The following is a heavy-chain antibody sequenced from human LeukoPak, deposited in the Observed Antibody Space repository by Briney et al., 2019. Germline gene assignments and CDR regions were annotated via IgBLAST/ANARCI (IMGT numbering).Heavy chain of an antibody. CDR3: ARVLDFWSGLDY. V-gene: IGHV3-7*01. Sequence: PGRSLRLSCAASGFTSSSYWMSWVRQAPGKGLEWVANIKQDGSEKYYVDAVKGRFTISRDNAKNALNLQMNSLRAEDTAVYYCARVLDFWSGLDYWGQGSLVTVSS. D-gene: IGHD3-3*01. CDR1: GFTSSSYW. J-gene: IGHJ4*02. CDR2: IKQDGSEK.